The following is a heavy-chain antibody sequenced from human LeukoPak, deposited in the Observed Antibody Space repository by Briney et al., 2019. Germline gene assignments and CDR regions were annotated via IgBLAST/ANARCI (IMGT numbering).Heavy chain of an antibody. J-gene: IGHJ4*02. Sequence: EASVKVSCKASGYTFTDYYMHWVRQAPGQGLEWMGWINANSGGTYYAQQFQGRVTMTRDTAISTAYMELSRLTSDDTAVYYCARESIYYYGSGSYSKTFDYWGQGTLVTVSS. CDR2: INANSGGT. CDR1: GYTFTDYY. V-gene: IGHV1-2*02. D-gene: IGHD3-10*01. CDR3: ARESIYYYGSGSYSKTFDY.